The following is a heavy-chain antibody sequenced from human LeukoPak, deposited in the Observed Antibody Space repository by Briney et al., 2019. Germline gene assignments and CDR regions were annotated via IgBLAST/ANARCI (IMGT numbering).Heavy chain of an antibody. V-gene: IGHV3-21*01. Sequence: GGSLRLSCAASGFTFRIYSMNWVRQAPGTGLEWVSSIGPSSGDIYYADSVKGRFTISRDNDKNSLYLQMNSLRAEDTAVYYCARDRGARGRGLAWGQGTQVTVSS. D-gene: IGHD3-10*01. CDR2: IGPSSGDI. CDR1: GFTFRIYS. J-gene: IGHJ5*02. CDR3: ARDRGARGRGLA.